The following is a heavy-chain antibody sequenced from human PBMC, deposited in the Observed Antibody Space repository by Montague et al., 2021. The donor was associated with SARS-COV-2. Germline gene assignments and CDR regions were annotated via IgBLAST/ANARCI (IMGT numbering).Heavy chain of an antibody. J-gene: IGHJ4*02. CDR3: ARHGTTRIAMIVVVIGYFDY. CDR1: GGSISSSSYY. V-gene: IGHV4-39*01. Sequence: SETLSLTCTVSGGSISSSSYYWGWIRQPPGKGLEWIGSIYYSGSTYYNPSLKSRVTISVDTSKNQFSLKLSSVTAADTAVYYCARHGTTRIAMIVVVIGYFDYWGQGTLVTVS. CDR2: IYYSGST. D-gene: IGHD3-22*01.